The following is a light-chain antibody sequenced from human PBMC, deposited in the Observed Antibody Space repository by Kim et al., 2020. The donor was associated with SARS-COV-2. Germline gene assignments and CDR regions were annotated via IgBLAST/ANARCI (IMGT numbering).Light chain of an antibody. CDR3: QSYDSSLSGSV. CDR1: SSNIGAGYD. V-gene: IGLV1-40*01. CDR2: DNN. Sequence: QSVLTQPPSVSGAPGQRVTISCTGSSSNIGAGYDVYWYQQLPGTAPKLLIYDNNNRPSGVPDRFSGFKSGTSASLAITGLQAEDEADYYCQSYDSSLSGSVFGGGIQLTVL. J-gene: IGLJ3*02.